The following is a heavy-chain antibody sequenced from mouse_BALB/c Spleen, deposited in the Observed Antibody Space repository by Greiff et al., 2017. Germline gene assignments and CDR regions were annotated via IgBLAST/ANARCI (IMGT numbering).Heavy chain of an antibody. V-gene: IGHV1-9*01. CDR3: ARGAITATYAMDY. Sequence: QVQLQQSGAELMKPGASVKISCKATGYTFSSYWIEWVKQRPGHGLEWIGEILPGSGSTNYNEKFKGKATFTADTSSNTAYMQLSSLTSEDSAVYYCARGAITATYAMDYWGQGTSVTVSS. CDR2: ILPGSGST. D-gene: IGHD1-2*01. J-gene: IGHJ4*01. CDR1: GYTFSSYW.